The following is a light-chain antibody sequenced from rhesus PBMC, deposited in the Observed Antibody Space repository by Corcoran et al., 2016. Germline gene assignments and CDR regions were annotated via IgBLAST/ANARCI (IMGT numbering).Light chain of an antibody. J-gene: IGKJ2*01. CDR2: QVS. CDR1: QSLVHSDGKTY. CDR3: VQGTPLPYG. V-gene: IGKV2S8*01. Sequence: DVLMTQSPLSLPITPGQPAYISCRSSQSLVHSDGKTYLNWFQQKPGQPPRRLMYQVSNRDSGVPDRFSGSGAGTDFTLKISRVEAEDVGLFFCVQGTPLPYGFGQGTKVEIK.